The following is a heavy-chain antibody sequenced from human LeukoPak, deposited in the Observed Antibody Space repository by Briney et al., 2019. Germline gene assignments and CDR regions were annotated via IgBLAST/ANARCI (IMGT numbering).Heavy chain of an antibody. J-gene: IGHJ4*02. Sequence: GGSLRLSCAATGFTFSGYAMSWVRQAPGKGLEWVSVIYSGGSTYYADSVKGRFTISRDNSKNTLYLQMNSLRAEDTAVYYCARVDRDWGSYYAVDYWGQGTLVTVSS. CDR3: ARVDRDWGSYYAVDY. V-gene: IGHV3-53*01. D-gene: IGHD1-26*01. CDR2: IYSGGST. CDR1: GFTFSGYA.